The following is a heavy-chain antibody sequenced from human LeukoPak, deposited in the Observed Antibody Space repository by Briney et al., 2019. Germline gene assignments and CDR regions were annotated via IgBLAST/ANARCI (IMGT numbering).Heavy chain of an antibody. CDR2: IYYSGST. CDR3: ARNGYVWGSYPSDAFDI. D-gene: IGHD3-16*02. J-gene: IGHJ3*02. Sequence: PSETLSLTCTVSGGSISSYYWSWIRQPAGKGLEWIGYIYYSGSTNYNPSLKSRVTISVDTSKNQFSLKLSSVTAADTAVYYCARNGYVWGSYPSDAFDIWGQGTMVTVSS. V-gene: IGHV4-59*08. CDR1: GGSISSYY.